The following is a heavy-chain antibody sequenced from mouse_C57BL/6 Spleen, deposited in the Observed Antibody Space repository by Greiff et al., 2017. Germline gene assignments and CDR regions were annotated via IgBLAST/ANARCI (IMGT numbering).Heavy chain of an antibody. D-gene: IGHD1-1*01. Sequence: VQLQQSGPELVKPGASVKISCKASGYSFTDYNMNWVKQGNGKSLEWIGVINTNYGTTSYNQKFKGKATLTVYQSSSPAYMQLNSLTSEDSSVYYCARGITTVVAPDYRGQGTTLTVSS. CDR2: INTNYGTT. CDR1: GYSFTDYN. V-gene: IGHV1-39*01. CDR3: ARGITTVVAPDY. J-gene: IGHJ2*01.